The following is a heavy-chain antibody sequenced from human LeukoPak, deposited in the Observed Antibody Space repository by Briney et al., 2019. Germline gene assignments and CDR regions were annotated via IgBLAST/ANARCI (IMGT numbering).Heavy chain of an antibody. V-gene: IGHV3-7*01. CDR3: ARDKVRFGESRLYYFDY. CDR2: IKQDGSEK. D-gene: IGHD3-10*01. CDR1: GFTFSSYA. J-gene: IGHJ4*02. Sequence: GGSLRLSCAASGFTFSSYAMSWVRQAPGKGLEWVANIKQDGSEKYYVDSVKGRFTISRDNAKNSLYLQMNSLRAEDTAVYYCARDKVRFGESRLYYFDYWGQGTLVTVSS.